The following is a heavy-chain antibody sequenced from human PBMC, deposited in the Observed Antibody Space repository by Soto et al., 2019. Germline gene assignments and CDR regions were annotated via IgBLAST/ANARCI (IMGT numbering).Heavy chain of an antibody. CDR1: GFTFSSYG. Sequence: LRLSCAASGFTFSSYGMHWVRQAPGKGLEWVAVISYDGSNKYYADSVKGRFTISRDNSKNTLYLQMNSLRAEDTAVYYCAKVTVVVVAAPYGMDVWGQGTTVTVSS. CDR3: AKVTVVVVAAPYGMDV. CDR2: ISYDGSNK. J-gene: IGHJ6*02. V-gene: IGHV3-30*18. D-gene: IGHD2-15*01.